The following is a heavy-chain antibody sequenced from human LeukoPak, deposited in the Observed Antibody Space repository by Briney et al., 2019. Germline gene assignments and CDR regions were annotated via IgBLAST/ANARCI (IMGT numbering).Heavy chain of an antibody. CDR1: EFTFSSYS. D-gene: IGHD3-10*01. Sequence: GGSLRLSCAASEFTFSSYSVNWVRQAPGKGLEWVSYISSSSSTISYADSVKGRFTISRDNAKNSLYLQMNSLRAEDTAVYYCARASSSYGSGSYSAFDPWGQGTLVTVSS. CDR2: ISSSSSTI. V-gene: IGHV3-48*01. CDR3: ARASSSYGSGSYSAFDP. J-gene: IGHJ5*02.